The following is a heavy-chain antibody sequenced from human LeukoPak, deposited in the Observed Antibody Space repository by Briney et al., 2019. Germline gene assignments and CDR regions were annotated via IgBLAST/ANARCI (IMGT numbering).Heavy chain of an antibody. D-gene: IGHD6-19*01. CDR1: GFTSIAYA. CDR3: ARDVRYSSGWYNYYYYYGMDV. V-gene: IGHV3-23*01. CDR2: ISGGGVTT. Sequence: GGSLRLSCVGSGFTSIAYALTWARQAPGKGLEWVSGISGGGVTTYYADSVKGRFTISRDNSKNTLYLQMNSLRAEDTAVYYCARDVRYSSGWYNYYYYYGMDVWGQGTTVTVSS. J-gene: IGHJ6*02.